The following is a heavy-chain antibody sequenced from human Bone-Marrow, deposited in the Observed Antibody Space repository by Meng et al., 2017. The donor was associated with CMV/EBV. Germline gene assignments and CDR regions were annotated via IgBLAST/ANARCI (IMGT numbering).Heavy chain of an antibody. Sequence: QGQLVQAWAEVKRPGASVKVSCKASGYTFTGYYMHWVRQAPGQGLEWMGWINPNSGGTNYAQKFQGRVTMTRDTSISTAYMELSRLRSDDTAVYYCARDLDYGDYASDYWGQGTLVTVSS. CDR3: ARDLDYGDYASDY. V-gene: IGHV1-2*02. CDR1: GYTFTGYY. CDR2: INPNSGGT. D-gene: IGHD4-17*01. J-gene: IGHJ4*02.